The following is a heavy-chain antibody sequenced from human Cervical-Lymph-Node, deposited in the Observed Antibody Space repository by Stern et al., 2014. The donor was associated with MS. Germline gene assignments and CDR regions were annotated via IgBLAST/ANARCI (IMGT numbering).Heavy chain of an antibody. CDR2: IYYSGST. CDR3: ARERFDILTGYRFDY. V-gene: IGHV4-59*01. D-gene: IGHD3-9*01. CDR1: GGSISSYY. J-gene: IGHJ4*02. Sequence: QVQLQESGPGLVKPSETLSLTCTVSGGSISSYYWSWIRQPPGKGLEWIGYIYYSGSTNYNPSLKSRVTISVDTSKNQFSLKLSSVTAADTAVYYCARERFDILTGYRFDYWGQGTLVTVSS.